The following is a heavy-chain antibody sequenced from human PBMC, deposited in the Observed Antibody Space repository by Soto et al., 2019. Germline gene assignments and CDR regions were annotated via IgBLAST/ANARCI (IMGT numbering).Heavy chain of an antibody. J-gene: IGHJ3*02. V-gene: IGHV3-23*01. CDR2: ISGSGGST. CDR3: AKDFVVVVTSFAFDI. Sequence: GWSLRLSCAASGFTFSSYAMSWVRQAPGKGLEWVSAISGSGGSTYYADSVKGRFTISRDNSKNTLYLQMNSLRAEDTAVYYCAKDFVVVVTSFAFDIWGQGTMVTVSS. CDR1: GFTFSSYA. D-gene: IGHD2-21*02.